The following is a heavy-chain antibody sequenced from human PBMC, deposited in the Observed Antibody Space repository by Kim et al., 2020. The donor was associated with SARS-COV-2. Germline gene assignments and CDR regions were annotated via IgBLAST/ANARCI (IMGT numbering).Heavy chain of an antibody. J-gene: IGHJ4*02. CDR2: ISYDGSNK. CDR1: GFTFSSYG. V-gene: IGHV3-30*18. D-gene: IGHD1-7*01. CDR3: AKGAHRYNWNYADY. Sequence: GGSLRLSCAASGFTFSSYGMHWVRQAPGKGLEWVAVISYDGSNKYYADSVKGRFTISRDNSKNTLYLQMNSLRAEDTAVYYCAKGAHRYNWNYADYWGQG.